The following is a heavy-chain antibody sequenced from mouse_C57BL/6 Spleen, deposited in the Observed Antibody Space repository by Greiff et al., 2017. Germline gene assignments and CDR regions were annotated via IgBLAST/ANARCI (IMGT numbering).Heavy chain of an antibody. J-gene: IGHJ4*01. CDR2: IWTGGST. D-gene: IGHD1-1*01. Sequence: VQLQQSGPGLVQPSQSLSITCTVSGFSLTSYGVHWVRQPPGKGLEWLGVIWTGGSTDYNAAFISRLSISKDNSKSQVFVKRNSLQADDTAIYYCAKWNYVLYAMDDWGQGTSVTVSS. CDR1: GFSLTSYG. V-gene: IGHV2-4*01. CDR3: AKWNYVLYAMDD.